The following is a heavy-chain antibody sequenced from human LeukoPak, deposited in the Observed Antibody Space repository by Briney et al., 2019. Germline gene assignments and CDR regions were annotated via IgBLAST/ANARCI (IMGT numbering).Heavy chain of an antibody. D-gene: IGHD6-19*01. CDR2: IIPIFGTA. Sequence: SVKVSCKASGGTFSSYATSWVRQAPGQGLEWMGRIIPIFGTANYAQKFQGRVTITTDESTSTAYMELSSLRSEDTAVYYCARFVAGTGDDYWGQGTLVTVSS. CDR1: GGTFSSYA. CDR3: ARFVAGTGDDY. J-gene: IGHJ4*02. V-gene: IGHV1-69*05.